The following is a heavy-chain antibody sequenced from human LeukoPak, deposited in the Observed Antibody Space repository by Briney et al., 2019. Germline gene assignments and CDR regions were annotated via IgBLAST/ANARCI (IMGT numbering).Heavy chain of an antibody. CDR1: GGSFSGYY. CDR3: ARGLRAVLTPDRTKLLLPTGFDY. V-gene: IGHV4-34*01. J-gene: IGHJ4*02. D-gene: IGHD2-15*01. CDR2: INHSGST. Sequence: PSETLSLTCAVYGGSFSGYYWSWIRQPPGKGLEWIGEINHSGSTSYNPSLKSRVTISVDTSKNQFSLKLSSVTAADTAVYYCARGLRAVLTPDRTKLLLPTGFDYWGQGTLVTVSS.